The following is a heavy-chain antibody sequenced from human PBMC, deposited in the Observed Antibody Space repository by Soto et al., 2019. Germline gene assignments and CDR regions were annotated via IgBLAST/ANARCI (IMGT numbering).Heavy chain of an antibody. D-gene: IGHD4-17*01. J-gene: IGHJ5*02. CDR1: GYIFTNYD. Sequence: QVQLVQSGAEVKKPGASVKVSCKASGYIFTNYDINWVRQATGQGLEYLGWINPNSGNTGYVQKFKGRVXXXXXXXXNXAXXXLXSXRXXXXAVYYCARGXXXXXYSRWFDPWGQGTLVTVSS. CDR3: ARGXXXXXYSRWFDP. V-gene: IGHV1-8*01. CDR2: INPNSGNT.